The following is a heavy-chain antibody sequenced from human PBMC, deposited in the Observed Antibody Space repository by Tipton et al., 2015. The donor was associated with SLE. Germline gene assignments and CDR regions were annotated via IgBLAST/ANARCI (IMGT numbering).Heavy chain of an antibody. V-gene: IGHV4-34*01. CDR3: ARPAVYGDSRGGFDI. Sequence: LRLSCAASGFTFSDYYWSWIRQPPGKGLEWIGEMDHSGITNYNPSLKSRVTLSVETSKNHFSLTLSSVTAAATAVYYCARPAVYGDSRGGFDIWGQGTMVTVSS. CDR1: GFTFSDYY. CDR2: MDHSGIT. J-gene: IGHJ3*02. D-gene: IGHD4-17*01.